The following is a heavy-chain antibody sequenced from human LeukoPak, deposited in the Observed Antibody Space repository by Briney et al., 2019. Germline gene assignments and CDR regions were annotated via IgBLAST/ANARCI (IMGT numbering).Heavy chain of an antibody. CDR3: ASGRTDIVVVPATLRNYYFDY. Sequence: ASVKVSCKASGGTFSSYDISWVRQAPGQGLEWMGGIMPMFGTANYAQKFQGRVTITADKSTSTAYMELSSLRSEDTAVYYRASGRTDIVVVPATLRNYYFDYWGQGTLVTVSS. CDR1: GGTFSSYD. V-gene: IGHV1-69*06. CDR2: IMPMFGTA. D-gene: IGHD2-2*01. J-gene: IGHJ4*02.